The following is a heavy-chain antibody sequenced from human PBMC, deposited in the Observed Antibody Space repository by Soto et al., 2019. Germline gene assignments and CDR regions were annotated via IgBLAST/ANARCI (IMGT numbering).Heavy chain of an antibody. D-gene: IGHD6-13*01. V-gene: IGHV1-18*01. Sequence: GASVKVSCKASGYTFTSYGTSWVRQAPGQGLEWMGWISAYNGNTNYAQKLQDRVTITTDTSTSTAYMELSSLRSEDTAVYYCAADPPYSSSWYPNYYYGMDVWGQGTTVTGSS. CDR1: GYTFTSYG. CDR3: AADPPYSSSWYPNYYYGMDV. J-gene: IGHJ6*02. CDR2: ISAYNGNT.